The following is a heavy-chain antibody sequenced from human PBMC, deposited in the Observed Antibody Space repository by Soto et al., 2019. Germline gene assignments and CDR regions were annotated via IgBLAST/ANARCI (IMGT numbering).Heavy chain of an antibody. CDR3: AKLSTTVTTNVVY. J-gene: IGHJ4*02. CDR1: GFTFSSYA. D-gene: IGHD4-17*01. CDR2: ISYDGSNK. Sequence: PGGSLRLSCAASGFTFSSYAMHWVRQAPGKGLEWVAVISYDGSNKYYANSVKGRFTISRDNSKNTLYLQMNSLRAEDTAVYYCAKLSTTVTTNVVYWGQGTLVTVSS. V-gene: IGHV3-30-3*02.